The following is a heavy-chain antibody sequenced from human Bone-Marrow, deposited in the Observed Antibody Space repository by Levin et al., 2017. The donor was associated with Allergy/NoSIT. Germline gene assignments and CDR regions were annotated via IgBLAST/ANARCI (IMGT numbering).Heavy chain of an antibody. CDR2: LSGSGGDT. CDR1: GFTFSNYA. CDR3: AKDLRPWYLDR. Sequence: GESLKISCGASGFTFSNYAMSWVRQAPGKGLEWVSGLSGSGGDTYYADSVKGRFTISRDNSKYTLYLQMNSLRADDTAVYYCAKDLRPWYLDRWGRGTLVTVSS. J-gene: IGHJ2*01. V-gene: IGHV3-23*01.